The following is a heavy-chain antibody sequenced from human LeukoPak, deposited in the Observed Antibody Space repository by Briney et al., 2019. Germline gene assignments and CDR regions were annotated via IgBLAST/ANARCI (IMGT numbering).Heavy chain of an antibody. CDR1: GFTFSSYE. CDR2: ISSSGSTI. CDR3: ARAGCCSSTSCYQVGWFDP. J-gene: IGHJ5*02. D-gene: IGHD2-2*01. V-gene: IGHV3-48*03. Sequence: QPGGSLRLSCAASGFTFSSYEMNWVRQAPGKGLEWVSYISSSGSTIYYADSVKGRFTISRDNAKNSLYLQMNSLRAEDTAVYYCARAGCCSSTSCYQVGWFDPWGQGTLVTVSS.